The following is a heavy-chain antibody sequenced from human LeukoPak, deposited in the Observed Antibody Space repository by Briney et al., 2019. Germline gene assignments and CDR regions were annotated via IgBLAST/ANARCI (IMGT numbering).Heavy chain of an antibody. CDR1: GFTFRSSA. Sequence: RSLRLSCAAPGFTFRSSAMTWVRPAPVKGLEWVSVLIVIGGRTYYAASVKGRFTMSRDNAKDTPYLQMSSRRAEDTAVYYCAKDRGGGNLDFDYWGQGTLVTVSS. D-gene: IGHD2-15*01. CDR2: LIVIGGRT. V-gene: IGHV3-23*01. J-gene: IGHJ4*02. CDR3: AKDRGGGNLDFDY.